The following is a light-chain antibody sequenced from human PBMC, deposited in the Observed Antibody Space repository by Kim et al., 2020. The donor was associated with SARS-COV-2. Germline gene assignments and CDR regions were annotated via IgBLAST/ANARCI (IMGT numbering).Light chain of an antibody. CDR2: AAS. J-gene: IGKJ2*01. CDR3: QQSYNTPYP. Sequence: DIQMTQSPSSLSASVGDRVTITCRASQSISNYLNWYQQRPGKAPKLLIYAASSLESGVPSRFSGSGSGTDFSLTISSLQPEDFATYCCQQSYNTPYPFGQGTKLEIK. V-gene: IGKV1-39*01. CDR1: QSISNY.